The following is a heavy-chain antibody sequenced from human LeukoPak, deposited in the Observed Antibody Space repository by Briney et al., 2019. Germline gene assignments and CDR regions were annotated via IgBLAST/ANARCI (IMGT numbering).Heavy chain of an antibody. CDR2: IYYSGST. CDR3: ARDPRPRGWSLFDY. CDR1: GVSFSGYY. V-gene: IGHV4-59*01. J-gene: IGHJ4*01. D-gene: IGHD6-19*01. Sequence: PSETLSLTCAVYGVSFSGYYWSWIRQPPGKGLEWIGYIYYSGSTNYNPSLKSRVTISVDTSKNQFSLKLSSVTAADTAVYYCARDPRPRGWSLFDYWGQGTLVTVSS.